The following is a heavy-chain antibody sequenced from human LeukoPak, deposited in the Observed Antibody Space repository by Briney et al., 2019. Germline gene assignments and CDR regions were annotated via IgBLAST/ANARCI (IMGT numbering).Heavy chain of an antibody. CDR1: GGSISSSNW. J-gene: IGHJ6*03. D-gene: IGHD2-15*01. Sequence: SGTLSLTCAVSGGSISSSNWWSWVRQPPGKGLEWIGEIYHSGSTNYNPSLKSRVTISVDKSKNQFSLKLSSVTAADTAVYYCARMCICETGYCSGGSCYSHYYYYMDVWGKGTTVTVSS. CDR3: ARMCICETGYCSGGSCYSHYYYYMDV. V-gene: IGHV4-4*02. CDR2: IYHSGST.